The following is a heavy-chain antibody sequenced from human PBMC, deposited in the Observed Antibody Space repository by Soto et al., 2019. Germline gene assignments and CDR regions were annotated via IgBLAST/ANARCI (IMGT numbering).Heavy chain of an antibody. V-gene: IGHV3-21*01. CDR3: ARDKSYVERGSRDYYVDV. CDR2: ISSSSNYI. CDR1: GFTFSTYS. D-gene: IGHD3-10*01. Sequence: GGSLRLSCAASGFTFSTYSMNWVRQAPEKGLEWVSSISSSSNYIDYADSVRGRFTISRDNAENSLYLLMNSLRAEDTAVYYCARDKSYVERGSRDYYVDVWGKGTTVTVSS. J-gene: IGHJ6*03.